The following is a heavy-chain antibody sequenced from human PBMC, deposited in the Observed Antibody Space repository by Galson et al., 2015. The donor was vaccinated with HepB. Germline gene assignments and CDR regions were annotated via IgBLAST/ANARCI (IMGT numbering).Heavy chain of an antibody. CDR1: GGSFSGYS. Sequence: ETLSLTCAVYGGSFSGYSWSWIRQPPGKGLEWLGEINHGGSTNFKPSLESRISISIDSSKNPFFLKLSSVTAADTAVYYCARGGVRRHFSTFRGAPYCLDPWGQGNLVTVSS. CDR2: INHGGST. V-gene: IGHV4-34*01. D-gene: IGHD3-16*01. CDR3: ARGGVRRHFSTFRGAPYCLDP. J-gene: IGHJ5*02.